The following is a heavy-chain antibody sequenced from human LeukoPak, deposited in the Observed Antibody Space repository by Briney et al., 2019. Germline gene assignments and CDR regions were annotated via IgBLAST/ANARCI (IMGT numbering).Heavy chain of an antibody. J-gene: IGHJ4*02. D-gene: IGHD6-19*01. Sequence: GASLKISCKCSGSCFTSYLISWVRPMAGKGQEWMGSLDPSATYTNYSPPCQGHVTISADKSIRTAYLQWSSLKASDTAMYYCARDSQIAVAANYWGQGTLVTVSS. CDR1: GSCFTSYL. V-gene: IGHV5-10-1*01. CDR3: ARDSQIAVAANY. CDR2: LDPSATYT.